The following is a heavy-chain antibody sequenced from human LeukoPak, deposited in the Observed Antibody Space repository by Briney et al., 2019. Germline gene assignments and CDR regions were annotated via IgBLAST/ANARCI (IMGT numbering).Heavy chain of an antibody. CDR1: GFTFSRYD. J-gene: IGHJ4*02. Sequence: GGSLRLSCAASGFTFSRYDMSWVRQAPGKGLEWVSAISGSGGSTYYADSVKGRFTISRDNSKNTLYLQMNSLRAEDTAVYYCAKPKPYYDSSGYYLYYFDYWGQGTLVTVSS. CDR3: AKPKPYYDSSGYYLYYFDY. V-gene: IGHV3-23*01. CDR2: ISGSGGST. D-gene: IGHD3-22*01.